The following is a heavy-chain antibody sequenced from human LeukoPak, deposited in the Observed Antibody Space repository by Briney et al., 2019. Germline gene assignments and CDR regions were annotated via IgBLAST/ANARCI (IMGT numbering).Heavy chain of an antibody. V-gene: IGHV1-2*02. CDR3: AVSGFEAEYFQH. D-gene: IGHD3-9*01. J-gene: IGHJ1*01. CDR2: INPNSGGT. Sequence: ASVKVSCKXSGYTFTGYYMHWVRQSPGQGLEGRGWINPNSGGTNYAQKFQGRGTMTRDTSISTAYMELSRLRSDDTAVYYCAVSGFEAEYFQHWGQGTLVTVSS. CDR1: GYTFTGYY.